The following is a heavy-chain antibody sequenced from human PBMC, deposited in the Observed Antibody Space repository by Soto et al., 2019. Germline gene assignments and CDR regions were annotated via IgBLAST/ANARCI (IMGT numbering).Heavy chain of an antibody. Sequence: PGESLKISCSASGFTFSSYAMHWVRQAPGKGLEYVSAISSNGGSTYYADSVKGRFTISRDNSKNTLYLQMSSLRAEDTAVYYCVKGQRPPGAFDIWRQGTMVTVSS. CDR1: GFTFSSYA. V-gene: IGHV3-64D*06. J-gene: IGHJ3*02. CDR3: VKGQRPPGAFDI. CDR2: ISSNGGST. D-gene: IGHD6-25*01.